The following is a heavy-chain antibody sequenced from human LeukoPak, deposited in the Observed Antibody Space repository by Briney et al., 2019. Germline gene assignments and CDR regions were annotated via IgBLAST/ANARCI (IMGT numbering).Heavy chain of an antibody. CDR3: ARNLLGWELHYFDY. Sequence: PGGSLRLSCTVSGFTVSSNSMSWVRQTPGKGLEWVSSISSSTSYIYYADSVKGRFTISRDNAKNSLYLQMDSLRAEDTAVYYCARNLLGWELHYFDYWGQGTLVTVSS. V-gene: IGHV3-21*01. CDR2: ISSSTSYI. CDR1: GFTVSSNS. J-gene: IGHJ4*02. D-gene: IGHD1-26*01.